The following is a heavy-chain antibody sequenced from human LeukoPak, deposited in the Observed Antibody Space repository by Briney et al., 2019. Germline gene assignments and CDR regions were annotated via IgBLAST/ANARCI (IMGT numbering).Heavy chain of an antibody. V-gene: IGHV3-23*01. CDR1: GFTFSSYA. D-gene: IGHD1-26*01. CDR3: AKERFEWELLSYFDY. J-gene: IGHJ4*02. CDR2: ISGSGGST. Sequence: GGSLRLSCAASGFTFSSYAMSWVRQAPGKGLEWVSAISGSGGSTYYADSVKGRFTISRDNSKNTLYLQMNSVRAEDTAVYYCAKERFEWELLSYFDYWGQGTLVTVSS.